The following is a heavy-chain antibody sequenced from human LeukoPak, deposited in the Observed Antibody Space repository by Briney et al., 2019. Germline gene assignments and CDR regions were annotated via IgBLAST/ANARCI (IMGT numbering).Heavy chain of an antibody. CDR3: ASAGDTSDYFYFSAFDI. J-gene: IGHJ3*02. CDR1: GYSFNTYW. Sequence: GESLKISCKGSGYSFNTYWIGWVRQMPGKGLEWMGIIYPGDSDTTYSPSFQGQVTISADKSISTAYLQWSSLKASDTAMYYCASAGDTSDYFYFSAFDIWGQGTMVTVSS. V-gene: IGHV5-51*01. CDR2: IYPGDSDT. D-gene: IGHD3-22*01.